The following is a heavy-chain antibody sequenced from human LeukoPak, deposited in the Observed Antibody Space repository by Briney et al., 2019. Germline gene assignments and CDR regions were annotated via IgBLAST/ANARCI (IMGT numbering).Heavy chain of an antibody. D-gene: IGHD3-10*01. CDR3: AKSQYSFASGSSRPLFDY. CDR2: INSNSGGT. CDR1: GYIFTDYY. J-gene: IGHJ4*02. Sequence: GASVKVSCKASGYIFTDYYIHWVRQARRQGLEWMGWINSNSGGTYFAQKFEARVTLTRDTIINTGYMEMRGLTSDDTAVYYCAKSQYSFASGSSRPLFDYWGQGTLVTVSS. V-gene: IGHV1-2*02.